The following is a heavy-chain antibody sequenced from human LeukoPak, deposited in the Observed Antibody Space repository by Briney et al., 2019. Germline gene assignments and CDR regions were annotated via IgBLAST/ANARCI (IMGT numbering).Heavy chain of an antibody. Sequence: ASVKVSCKASGYTFTGYYMHWVRQAPGQGLEWMGWINPNSGGTNYAQKFQGRVTMTRDTSISTAYMELSRLRSDDTAVYYCARDRSSGWYEFADHWGQGTLVTVSS. D-gene: IGHD6-19*01. CDR2: INPNSGGT. CDR1: GYTFTGYY. J-gene: IGHJ4*02. CDR3: ARDRSSGWYEFADH. V-gene: IGHV1-2*02.